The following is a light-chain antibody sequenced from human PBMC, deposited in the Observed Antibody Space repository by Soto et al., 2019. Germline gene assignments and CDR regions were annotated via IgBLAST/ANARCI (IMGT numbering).Light chain of an antibody. J-gene: IGKJ5*01. Sequence: EIQMTQSPSSLSTSIGNRVTSTCQASQNITNNLSWYQQKPGKAPNLLIYHASKLAKGVTSRFSGSGSGTDFSFIITSLQREDLATYYCQQYYGLPPLTVGQGTRLEIK. CDR2: HAS. CDR3: QQYYGLPPLT. V-gene: IGKV1-33*01. CDR1: QNITNN.